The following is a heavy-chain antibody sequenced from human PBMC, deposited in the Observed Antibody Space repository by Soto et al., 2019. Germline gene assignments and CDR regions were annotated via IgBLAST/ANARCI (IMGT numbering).Heavy chain of an antibody. CDR3: AKDVRAVAGYFDY. Sequence: QVQLVESGGGVVQPGRSLRLSCAASGFTFSSYGMHWVRQAPGKGLERVAVISYDGSNKYNADSVKGRFTISRDNSKNTLYQQMNSLRAEDTAVYYCAKDVRAVAGYFDYWGQGTLVTVSS. D-gene: IGHD6-19*01. V-gene: IGHV3-30*18. J-gene: IGHJ4*02. CDR2: ISYDGSNK. CDR1: GFTFSSYG.